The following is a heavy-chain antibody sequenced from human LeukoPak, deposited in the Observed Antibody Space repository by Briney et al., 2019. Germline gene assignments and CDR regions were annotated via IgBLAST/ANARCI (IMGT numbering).Heavy chain of an antibody. J-gene: IGHJ3*02. CDR1: GYTFTSYG. CDR3: ARGLGYCSSTSCYTVDAFDI. D-gene: IGHD2-2*02. Sequence: ASVKVSCKASGYTFTSYGISWVRQAPGQGLEWMGWISAYNGNTNYAQKLQGRVTMTTDTSTSTAYMELRSLRSDDTAVYYCARGLGYCSSTSCYTVDAFDIWGQGTMVTVSS. V-gene: IGHV1-18*01. CDR2: ISAYNGNT.